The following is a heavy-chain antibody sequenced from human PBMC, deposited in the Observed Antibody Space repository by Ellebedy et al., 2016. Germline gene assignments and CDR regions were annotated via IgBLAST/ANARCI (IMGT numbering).Heavy chain of an antibody. V-gene: IGHV3-21*01. Sequence: GGSLRLSCEASGFNFTSYTMNWVRQFPGKGLEWIGSIDPSGYSIYQPEGLGGRFTLSRDNTRNILYLQMSSLGVDDSALYYCATEHYYRSTYWGQGSLVTVSS. CDR3: ATEHYYRSTY. CDR1: GFNFTSYT. J-gene: IGHJ4*02. CDR2: IDPSGYSI. D-gene: IGHD3-22*01.